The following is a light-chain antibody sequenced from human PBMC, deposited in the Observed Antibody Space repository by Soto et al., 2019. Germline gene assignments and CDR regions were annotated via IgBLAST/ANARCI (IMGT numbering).Light chain of an antibody. CDR2: EVS. CDR1: SSDVGNCNC. J-gene: IGLJ3*02. Sequence: QSVLTQPASVSGSPGQSITISCTGASSDVGNCNCVSWYQQHPGKAPKLMIYEVSNRPSGVSDRFSGSKAGNTASLTISGRQAEDEADYYCSSFTSSSTWVFGGGTKLTVL. V-gene: IGLV2-14*01. CDR3: SSFTSSSTWV.